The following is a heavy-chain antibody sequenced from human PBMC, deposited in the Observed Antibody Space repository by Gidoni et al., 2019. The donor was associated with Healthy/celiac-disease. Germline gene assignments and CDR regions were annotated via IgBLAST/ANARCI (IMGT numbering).Heavy chain of an antibody. CDR2: ISSSGSTI. J-gene: IGHJ4*02. V-gene: IGHV3-48*03. Sequence: EVHLVESGGGLVQPGGSLRLSCAASGFTFSSYEMNWVRQAPGKGLEWVSYISSSGSTIYYADSVKGRFTISRDNAKNSLYLQMNSLRAEDTAVYYCARGDSSGWYPLYFDYWGQGTLVTVSS. D-gene: IGHD6-19*01. CDR3: ARGDSSGWYPLYFDY. CDR1: GFTFSSYE.